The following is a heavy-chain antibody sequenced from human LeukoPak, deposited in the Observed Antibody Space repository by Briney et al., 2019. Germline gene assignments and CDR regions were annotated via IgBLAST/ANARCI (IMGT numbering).Heavy chain of an antibody. D-gene: IGHD5-24*01. Sequence: GGSLRLSCAASGFTFSRYDMHWVRQITGKGLEWLSNSGTVGDTYYPDSVKGRFTISRDNAKNSLYLQMNSLRAEDTAIYYCTRVGYIDEGIDYWGQGTLVTVSS. CDR2: SGTVGDT. CDR3: TRVGYIDEGIDY. V-gene: IGHV3-13*01. CDR1: GFTFSRYD. J-gene: IGHJ4*02.